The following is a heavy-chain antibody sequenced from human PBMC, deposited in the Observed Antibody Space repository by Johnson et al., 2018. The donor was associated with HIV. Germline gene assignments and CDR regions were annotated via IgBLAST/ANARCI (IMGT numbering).Heavy chain of an antibody. D-gene: IGHD1-1*01. J-gene: IGHJ3*02. CDR2: IGTAGDI. V-gene: IGHV3-13*01. CDR3: ARDDSISNGRAFDI. CDR1: GFTFSSYD. Sequence: VQLVESGGGLVQPGGSLRLSCAASGFTFSSYDMHWVRQPTGKGLEWVSAIGTAGDIYYPGSVKGRFTISRENAKNSLYLQMGSLRAEDMAVYYCARDDSISNGRAFDIWGQGTMVTVSS.